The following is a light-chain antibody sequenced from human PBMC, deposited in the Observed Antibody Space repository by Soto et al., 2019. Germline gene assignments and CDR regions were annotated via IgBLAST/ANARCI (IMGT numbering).Light chain of an antibody. J-gene: IGLJ1*01. V-gene: IGLV2-23*01. CDR3: CSYARSNTLV. CDR1: SSDVGSYNL. Sequence: QSALTQPASVSGSPGQSITISCTGTSSDVGSYNLVSWYQQHPGKAPKLMIYEGSKRPSGVSNRFSGSKSGNTASLTISGLQAEDEADYYCCSYARSNTLVFGTGTKVTVL. CDR2: EGS.